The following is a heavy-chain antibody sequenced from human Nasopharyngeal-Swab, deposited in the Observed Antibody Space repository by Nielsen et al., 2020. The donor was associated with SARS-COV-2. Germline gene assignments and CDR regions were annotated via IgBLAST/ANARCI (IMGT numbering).Heavy chain of an antibody. CDR1: RGSVSSGSYY. J-gene: IGHJ3*02. V-gene: IGHV4-61*01. CDR3: ARVLTRNLVVALVLDAFDI. D-gene: IGHD2-15*01. Sequence: ESLRLSCTVSRGSVSSGSYYWSWIRQPPGKGLEWIGYIYYSGSTNYNPSVKSRVTISVDTSKNQFSLKLSSVTAADTAVYYCARVLTRNLVVALVLDAFDIWGQGTMVTVSS. CDR2: IYYSGST.